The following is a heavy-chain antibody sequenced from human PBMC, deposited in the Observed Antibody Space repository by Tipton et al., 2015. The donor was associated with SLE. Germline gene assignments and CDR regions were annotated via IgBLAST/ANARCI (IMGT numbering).Heavy chain of an antibody. CDR3: ARDLLPGYYGMDV. J-gene: IGHJ6*02. Sequence: GSLRLSCAASGFTFSSSWMNWVRLAPGKGLEWVANIKEDGSEKHYVDSVKDRLTISRDNAKNSLYLQMNSLRSEDTAVYYCARDLLPGYYGMDVWGQGTTVTVSS. D-gene: IGHD1-26*01. CDR2: IKEDGSEK. V-gene: IGHV3-7*01. CDR1: GFTFSSSW.